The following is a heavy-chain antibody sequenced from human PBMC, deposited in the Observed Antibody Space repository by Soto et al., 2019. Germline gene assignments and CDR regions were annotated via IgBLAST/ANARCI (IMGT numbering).Heavy chain of an antibody. D-gene: IGHD3-3*01. CDR1: DVSITDDYW. J-gene: IGHJ5*02. CDR3: ARTARFLEWLSPNWFDP. Sequence: SETLSLTCSVSDVSITDDYWWSWVRRPPGKGLEWIGEIFRSGATNYGPSLKSRVTMSVDTSKNQFSLKLSSLTAADTAVYYCARTARFLEWLSPNWFDPWGQGTLVTVSS. V-gene: IGHV4-4*02. CDR2: IFRSGAT.